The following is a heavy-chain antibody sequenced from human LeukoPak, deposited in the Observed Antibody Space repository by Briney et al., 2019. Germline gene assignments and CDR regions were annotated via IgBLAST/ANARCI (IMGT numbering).Heavy chain of an antibody. D-gene: IGHD1-26*01. V-gene: IGHV4-4*02. CDR2: VHLSGAT. CDR1: GGSITTTNW. CDR3: TRESGAFSPFGF. Sequence: SGTLSLTCAVSGGSITTTNWRSWVSQPPGKGLEWIGEVHLSGATNYNPSLESRVSMSIDKSKNHLSLEVTSVTAADTAIYYCTRESGAFSPFGFWGQGTLLTVSS. J-gene: IGHJ4*02.